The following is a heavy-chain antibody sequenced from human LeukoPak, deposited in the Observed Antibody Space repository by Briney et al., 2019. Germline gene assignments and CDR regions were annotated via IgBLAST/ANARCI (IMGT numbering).Heavy chain of an antibody. V-gene: IGHV4-34*01. CDR2: INHSGST. J-gene: IGHJ4*02. CDR3: AREEQLVFDY. CDR1: GGSFSGHY. D-gene: IGHD6-6*01. Sequence: SETLSLTCAVYGGSFSGHYWSWIRQPPGKGLEWTGEINHSGSTNYNPSLKSRVTISVDTSKNQFSLKLSSVTAADTAVYYCAREEQLVFDYWGQGTLVTISS.